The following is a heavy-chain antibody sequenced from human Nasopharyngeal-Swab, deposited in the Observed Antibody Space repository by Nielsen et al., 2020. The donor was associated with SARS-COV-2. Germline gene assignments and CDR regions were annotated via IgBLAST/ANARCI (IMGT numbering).Heavy chain of an antibody. CDR3: ARDLKGNYADSGDY. CDR1: GFTFSSYA. V-gene: IGHV3-30-3*01. J-gene: IGHJ4*02. D-gene: IGHD4-11*01. Sequence: LSLTCAASGFTFSSYAMHWVRQAPGKGLEWVAFISYDGSNKYYADSVRGRFTVSRDNSKNTLYLQMNSLRAEDTAVYYCARDLKGNYADSGDYWGQGTLVTVSS. CDR2: ISYDGSNK.